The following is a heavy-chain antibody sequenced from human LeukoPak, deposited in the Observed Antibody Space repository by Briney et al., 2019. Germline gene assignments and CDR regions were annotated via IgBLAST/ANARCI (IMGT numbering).Heavy chain of an antibody. V-gene: IGHV4-38-2*01. Sequence: SQTLSLTCAVSGYSISSGYYWGWIRQPPGKGLEWIGSIYHSGSTYYNPSLKSRVTISLDTSKNQLSLKVSSVTAAGTAVHYCARLSSDGYNSLTYWGQGTLVTVSS. D-gene: IGHD5-24*01. CDR2: IYHSGST. CDR1: GYSISSGYY. CDR3: ARLSSDGYNSLTY. J-gene: IGHJ4*02.